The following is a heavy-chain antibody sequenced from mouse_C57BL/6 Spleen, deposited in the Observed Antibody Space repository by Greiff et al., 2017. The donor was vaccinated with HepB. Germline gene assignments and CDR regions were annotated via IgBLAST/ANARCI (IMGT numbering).Heavy chain of an antibody. J-gene: IGHJ2*01. CDR3: AREAGTGSGDY. CDR1: GYTFTSYW. Sequence: VQLQQPGAELVRPGTSVKLSCKASGYTFTSYWMHWVKQRPGQGLEWIGVIDPSDSYTNYNQKFKGKATLTVDTSSNTASLQLSSLTSEDTAVYYCAREAGTGSGDYWGQGTTLTVSS. CDR2: IDPSDSYT. D-gene: IGHD4-1*01. V-gene: IGHV1-59*01.